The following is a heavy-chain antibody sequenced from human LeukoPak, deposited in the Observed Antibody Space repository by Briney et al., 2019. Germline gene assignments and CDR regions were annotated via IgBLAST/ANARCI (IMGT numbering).Heavy chain of an antibody. CDR2: IKKDGTEK. Sequence: GGSLRLSCAASGFTFSSYGMHWVRQAPGKGLEWVASIKKDGTEKYSVDSVKGRFTISRDNAKNSLYLQMNGLRAEDTAVYYCARFGSSGATYNWFDPWGQGTLVTVSS. D-gene: IGHD6-19*01. CDR3: ARFGSSGATYNWFDP. J-gene: IGHJ5*02. CDR1: GFTFSSYG. V-gene: IGHV3-7*01.